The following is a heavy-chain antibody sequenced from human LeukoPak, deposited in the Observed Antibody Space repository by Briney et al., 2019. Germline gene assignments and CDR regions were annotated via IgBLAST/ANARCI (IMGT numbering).Heavy chain of an antibody. CDR1: GXXFXSYX. V-gene: IGHV3-64*01. CDR3: ARDRPVDV. Sequence: GGXXRXSXAXXGXXFXSYXXHWVRQAPGKGLEYVSAISSNGDSTYYANFVKGRFIISRDNSKNTLYLQMGSLRREDMAVYYCARDRPVDVWGEGTTVTVSS. CDR2: ISSNGDST. J-gene: IGHJ6*04.